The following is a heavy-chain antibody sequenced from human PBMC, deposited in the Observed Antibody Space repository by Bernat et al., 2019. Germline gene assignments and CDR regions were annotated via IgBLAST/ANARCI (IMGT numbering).Heavy chain of an antibody. V-gene: IGHV1-69*01. D-gene: IGHD2-15*01. CDR2: IIPIFGTA. Sequence: QVQLVQSGAEVKKPGSSVKVSCKASGGTFSSYAISWVRQAPGQGLEWMGGIIPIFGTANYAQKFQGRVTITEDESTSTAYMELSSLRSEDTAVYYCTIGDCSGGSCYPQPYYFDYWGQGTLVTVSS. J-gene: IGHJ4*02. CDR3: TIGDCSGGSCYPQPYYFDY. CDR1: GGTFSSYA.